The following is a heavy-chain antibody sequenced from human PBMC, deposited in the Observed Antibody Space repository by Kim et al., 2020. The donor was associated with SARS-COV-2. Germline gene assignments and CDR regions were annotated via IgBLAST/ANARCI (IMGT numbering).Heavy chain of an antibody. CDR1: GYSFTSYW. V-gene: IGHV5-10-1*01. J-gene: IGHJ6*02. D-gene: IGHD2-21*01. CDR3: ERHRGIPYGMDV. Sequence: GESMKISCKGSGYSFTSYWISWVRKMPGKGLEWMGRIDPSDSYTNYSPSFQGNVNISADKSISTAYLQWSSLKASDTAMYYWERHRGIPYGMDVWGQGTTVTVSS. CDR2: IDPSDSYT.